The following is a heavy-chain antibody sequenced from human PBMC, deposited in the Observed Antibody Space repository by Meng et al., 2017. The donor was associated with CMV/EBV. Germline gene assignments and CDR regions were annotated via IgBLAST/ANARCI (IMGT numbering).Heavy chain of an antibody. D-gene: IGHD3-9*01. V-gene: IGHV4-39*07. CDR3: ARDAGHYDILTGYSY. Sequence: LQLQESGPGLVKPSETLSLTCTVSGGSISSSSYYWGWIRQPPGKGLEWIGSIYYSGSTYYNPSLKSRVTISVDTSKNQFSLKLSSVTAADTAVYYCARDAGHYDILTGYSYWGQGTLVTVSS. CDR1: GGSISSSSYY. J-gene: IGHJ4*02. CDR2: IYYSGST.